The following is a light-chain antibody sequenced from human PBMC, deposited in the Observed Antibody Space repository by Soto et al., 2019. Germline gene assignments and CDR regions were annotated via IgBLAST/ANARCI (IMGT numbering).Light chain of an antibody. V-gene: IGLV1-40*01. CDR2: ENN. J-gene: IGLJ3*02. Sequence: QSALTQPPSVSGAPGQRVTISCTGSTSNFGAGSDVHWYQQVPGTAPKLLIYENNNRPSGVPDRISGSKSGTSASLAITGLQTEDEAHYYCQSYDRSLGGWVFGGGTQLTVL. CDR3: QSYDRSLGGWV. CDR1: TSNFGAGSD.